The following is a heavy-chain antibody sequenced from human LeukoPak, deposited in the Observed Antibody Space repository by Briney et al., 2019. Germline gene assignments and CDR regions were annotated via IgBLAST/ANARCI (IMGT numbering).Heavy chain of an antibody. CDR2: VYPDDSDT. D-gene: IGHD1-26*01. V-gene: IGHV5-51*01. Sequence: GESLKISCKTSGYSFTRYWIAWVRRTPGKGLEWMGIVYPDDSDTRYSPAFQGQVTISADKSITTAYLHRSSLKASDTAVYYCARPSGTYFPFDYWGQGTLVTVSS. CDR3: ARPSGTYFPFDY. CDR1: GYSFTRYW. J-gene: IGHJ4*02.